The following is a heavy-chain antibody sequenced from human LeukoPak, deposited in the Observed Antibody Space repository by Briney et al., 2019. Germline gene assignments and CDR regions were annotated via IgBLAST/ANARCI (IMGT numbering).Heavy chain of an antibody. V-gene: IGHV7-4-1*02. Sequence: ASVKVSCEATGYTFTSYAMNWVRQAPGQGLEWMGWINTNTGNPTYAQGFTGRFVFSLDTSVSTAYLQISSLKAEDTAVYYCARVRWLHLGPYFDYWGQGTLVTVSS. CDR3: ARVRWLHLGPYFDY. J-gene: IGHJ4*02. D-gene: IGHD5-12*01. CDR2: INTNTGNP. CDR1: GYTFTSYA.